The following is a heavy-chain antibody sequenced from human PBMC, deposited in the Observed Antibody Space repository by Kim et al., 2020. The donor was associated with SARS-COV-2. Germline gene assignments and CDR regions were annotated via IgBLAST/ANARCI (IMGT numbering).Heavy chain of an antibody. D-gene: IGHD5-12*01. J-gene: IGHJ4*02. CDR3: ARMDGYNYPFDY. Sequence: RYSPALKGPVTISADKSIGTAYLQWSSLKASDTAMYYCARMDGYNYPFDYWGQGTLVTVSS. V-gene: IGHV5-51*01.